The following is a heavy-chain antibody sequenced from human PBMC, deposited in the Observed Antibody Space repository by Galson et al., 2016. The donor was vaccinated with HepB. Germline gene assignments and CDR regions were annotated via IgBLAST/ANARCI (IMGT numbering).Heavy chain of an antibody. J-gene: IGHJ4*02. CDR3: ARARDRSLDY. Sequence: VKVSCKASGYTFTTNGISWVRQAPGQGLEGMGWISAHNGDTNSPQKLQGRVTLTTDTSTRTAYMELRSLKSDDTAVYYCARARDRSLDYWGQGTLVTVSS. D-gene: IGHD5-24*01. CDR2: ISAHNGDT. V-gene: IGHV1-18*04. CDR1: GYTFTTNG.